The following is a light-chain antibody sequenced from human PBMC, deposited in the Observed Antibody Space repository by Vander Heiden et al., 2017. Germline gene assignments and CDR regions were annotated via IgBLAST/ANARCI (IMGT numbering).Light chain of an antibody. CDR1: QSVTSTY. J-gene: IGKJ4*01. CDR3: QRDGNSPPVT. V-gene: IGKV3-20*01. CDR2: GAS. Sequence: EFVLTQSPGTLSLSPGERATLSCRASQSVTSTYLAWYQQKPGQAPRLLIYGASSRATGIPDRFSGSGYGTDFTLTISRREPEDSAVYYCQRDGNSPPVTFGGGTKVEIK.